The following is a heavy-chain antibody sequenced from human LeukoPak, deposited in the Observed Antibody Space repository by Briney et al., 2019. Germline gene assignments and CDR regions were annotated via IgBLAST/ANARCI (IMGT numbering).Heavy chain of an antibody. CDR3: ARPYYDILTGYYTDGDAFDI. D-gene: IGHD3-9*01. Sequence: SETLSLTCTVSGGSISSSSYYWGWIRQPPGKGLEWIGNIFYSGSTYYSPSLRSRVTISLDTSRNQFSLKLNSVTAADTAVYYCARPYYDILTGYYTDGDAFDIWGQGTMVTVSS. J-gene: IGHJ3*02. CDR2: IFYSGST. V-gene: IGHV4-39*07. CDR1: GGSISSSSYY.